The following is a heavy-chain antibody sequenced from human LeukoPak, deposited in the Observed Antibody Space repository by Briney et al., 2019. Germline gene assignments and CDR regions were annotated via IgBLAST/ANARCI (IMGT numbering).Heavy chain of an antibody. CDR1: GFTFSSYG. CDR2: IYSGGST. CDR3: ARVYLPQNYYGSGSLYYFDY. J-gene: IGHJ4*02. Sequence: GGSLRLSCAASGFTFSSYGMHWVRQAPGKGLEWVSLIYSGGSTYYADSVKGRFTISRDNSKNTLYLQMNSLRAEDTAVYYCARVYLPQNYYGSGSLYYFDYWGQGTLVTVSS. D-gene: IGHD3-10*01. V-gene: IGHV3-NL1*01.